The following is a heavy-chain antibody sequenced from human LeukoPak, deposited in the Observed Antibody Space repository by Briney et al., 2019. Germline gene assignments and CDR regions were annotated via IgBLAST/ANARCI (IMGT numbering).Heavy chain of an antibody. J-gene: IGHJ4*02. CDR1: GFTVSPNY. CDR2: IYSGGST. Sequence: GGSLRLSCAASGFTVSPNYINWVRQAPGKGLEWVSLIYSGGSTYYADSVKGRFTISRDNSKNTLYLQMNSLRAEDTAVYYCASGPSGYHNAGGQGTLVTVSS. D-gene: IGHD5-12*01. CDR3: ASGPSGYHNA. V-gene: IGHV3-66*01.